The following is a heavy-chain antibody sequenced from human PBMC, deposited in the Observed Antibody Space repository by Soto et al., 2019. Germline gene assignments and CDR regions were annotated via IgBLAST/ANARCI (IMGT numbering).Heavy chain of an antibody. CDR1: GGSISSGGYY. CDR3: ARDSRFLDPAGFDY. J-gene: IGHJ4*02. D-gene: IGHD3-3*01. Sequence: TLSLTCTVSGGSISSGGYYWSWIRQHPGKGLEWIGYIYYGGSTYYNPSLKSRVTISVDTSKNQFSLKLSSVTAADTAVYYCARDSRFLDPAGFDYWGQGTLVTVSS. V-gene: IGHV4-31*03. CDR2: IYYGGST.